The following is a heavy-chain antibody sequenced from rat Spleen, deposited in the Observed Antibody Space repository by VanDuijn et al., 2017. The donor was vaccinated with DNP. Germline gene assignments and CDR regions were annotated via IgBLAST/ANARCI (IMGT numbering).Heavy chain of an antibody. Sequence: EGQLVESGGGLVEPGRSLKLSCAASGFTFSNYVMDWVRQAPKKGLEWVASISTGGGNTYYPDSVKGRFTISRDNAKSTLYLQMNSLMSEDTATYYCARHRTIMPYYYAMDAWGQGASVTVSS. CDR2: ISTGGGNT. V-gene: IGHV5-25*01. CDR1: GFTFSNYV. CDR3: ARHRTIMPYYYAMDA. D-gene: IGHD1-12*01. J-gene: IGHJ4*01.